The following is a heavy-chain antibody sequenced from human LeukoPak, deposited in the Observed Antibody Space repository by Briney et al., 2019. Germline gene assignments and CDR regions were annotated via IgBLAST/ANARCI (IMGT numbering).Heavy chain of an antibody. CDR3: AAMSLGF. CDR2: ISHDGSKE. J-gene: IGHJ4*02. V-gene: IGHV3-7*01. CDR1: GFTFNGAW. D-gene: IGHD2-2*01. Sequence: PGGSLRLSCAASGFTFNGAWMSWVRQVPGKGLQWVAAISHDGSKEYYVDSVKGRFTISRDNAIDSLFLQMNSLRAEDAVLYYCAAMSLGFWGQGTLVTVSS.